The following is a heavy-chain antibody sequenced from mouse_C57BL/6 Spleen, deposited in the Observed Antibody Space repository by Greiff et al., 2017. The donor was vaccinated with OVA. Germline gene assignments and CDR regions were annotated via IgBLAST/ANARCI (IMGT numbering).Heavy chain of an antibody. J-gene: IGHJ2*01. V-gene: IGHV1-50*01. CDR1: GYTFTSYW. CDR3: ARSTTVRRYYFDY. CDR2: IDPSDSYT. Sequence: QVQLQQSGAELVKPGASVKLSCKASGYTFTSYWMQWVKQRPGQGLEWIGEIDPSDSYTNYNQKFKGKATLTVDTSSSTAYMQLSSLTSEDSAVYYRARSTTVRRYYFDYWGQGTTLTVSS. D-gene: IGHD1-1*01.